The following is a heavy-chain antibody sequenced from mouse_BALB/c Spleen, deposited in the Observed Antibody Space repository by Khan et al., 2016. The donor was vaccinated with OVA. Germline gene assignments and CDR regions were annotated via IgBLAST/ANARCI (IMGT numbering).Heavy chain of an antibody. CDR3: ARRNYFGYTFAY. J-gene: IGHJ3*01. CDR2: ISPGSGDT. D-gene: IGHD1-2*01. V-gene: IGHV1-77*01. CDR1: GYTFTDYY. Sequence: QVQLQQSGAELARPGASVKLSCKASGYTFTDYYINWVKQRTGQGLEWIGEISPGSGDTYYNERFKGKATLTADKSSSTAHMQLSSLTSEASAVYFWARRNYFGYTFAYWGQGTLVTVSA.